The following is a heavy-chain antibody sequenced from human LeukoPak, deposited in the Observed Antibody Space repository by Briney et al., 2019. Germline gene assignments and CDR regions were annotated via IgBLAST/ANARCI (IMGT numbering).Heavy chain of an antibody. CDR1: GGSISSYY. D-gene: IGHD6-19*01. CDR2: IYYSGST. CDR3: ARCSSGWRNYYYYMDV. J-gene: IGHJ6*03. V-gene: IGHV4-59*01. Sequence: SETLSLTCTVSGGSISSYYWSWIRQPPGKGLEWIGYIYYSGSTNYNPSLKSRVTISVDTSKNQFSLKLSSVTAADTAVYYCARCSSGWRNYYYYMDVWGKGTTVTISS.